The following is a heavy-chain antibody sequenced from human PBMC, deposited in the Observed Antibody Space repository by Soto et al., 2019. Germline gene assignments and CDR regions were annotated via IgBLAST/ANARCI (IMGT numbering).Heavy chain of an antibody. CDR1: GGSFSGYY. CDR3: ARDVSGSFGSYWFDP. CDR2: INHSGST. D-gene: IGHD1-26*01. Sequence: SETLSLTCAVYGGSFSGYYWSWIRQPPGKGLEWIGEINHSGSTNYNPSLKSRVTISRDSSKNTLFLQMNSLSAEDTAVYYCARDVSGSFGSYWFDPWGQGTLVTVSS. V-gene: IGHV4-34*01. J-gene: IGHJ5*02.